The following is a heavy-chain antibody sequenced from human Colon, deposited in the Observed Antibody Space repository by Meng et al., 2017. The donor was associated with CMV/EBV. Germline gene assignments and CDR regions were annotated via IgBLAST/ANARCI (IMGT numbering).Heavy chain of an antibody. Sequence: SLKISCAASGFTFGDYALHWVRQAPGKGLEWVSGISRKSDTIVYADSVRGRFTISRDNAKNSLYLQMNSLRVEDTAIYYCAKARAGGATIGADYWGQGTLVPSPQ. CDR3: AKARAGGATIGADY. CDR1: GFTFGDYA. J-gene: IGHJ4*02. D-gene: IGHD1-26*01. CDR2: ISRKSDTI. V-gene: IGHV3-9*01.